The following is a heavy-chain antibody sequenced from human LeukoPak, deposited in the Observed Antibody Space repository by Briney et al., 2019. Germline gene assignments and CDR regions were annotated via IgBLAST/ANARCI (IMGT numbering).Heavy chain of an antibody. V-gene: IGHV1-18*01. Sequence: GASVKASCKASGYTFTSYGISWVRQAPGQGLEWMGWISAYNGNTNYAQKLQGRVTMTTDTYTSTAYMELRSLRSDDTAVYYCARSPPLRYFFDYWGQGTLVTVSS. CDR2: ISAYNGNT. J-gene: IGHJ4*02. D-gene: IGHD3-9*01. CDR3: ARSPPLRYFFDY. CDR1: GYTFTSYG.